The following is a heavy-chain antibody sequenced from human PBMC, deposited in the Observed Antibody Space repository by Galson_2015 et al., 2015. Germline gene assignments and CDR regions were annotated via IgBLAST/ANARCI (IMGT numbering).Heavy chain of an antibody. V-gene: IGHV6-1*01. Sequence: CAISGDSVSTNTAAWNWIRQSPSRGLEWLGRTYFRSKWNYDYAVSVKSRITINPDTSKNQFSLQLNSVTPEGTALYYCARDREGFDYWGQGTLVTVSS. CDR2: TYFRSKWNY. D-gene: IGHD3-10*01. CDR1: GDSVSTNTAA. J-gene: IGHJ4*02. CDR3: ARDREGFDY.